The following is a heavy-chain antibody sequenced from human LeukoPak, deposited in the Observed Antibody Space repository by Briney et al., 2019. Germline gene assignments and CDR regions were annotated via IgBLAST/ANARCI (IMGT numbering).Heavy chain of an antibody. V-gene: IGHV3-53*01. J-gene: IGHJ3*02. CDR3: ARPGNGGNSGDAFDI. CDR2: IYSGGST. CDR1: GFTVSSNY. D-gene: IGHD4-23*01. Sequence: GGSLRLSCAASGFTVSSNYMSWVRQAPGKGLEWISVIYSGGSTYYADSVKGRFTISRDNSKNTLYLQMNSLRAEDTAVYYCARPGNGGNSGDAFDIWGQGTMVTVSS.